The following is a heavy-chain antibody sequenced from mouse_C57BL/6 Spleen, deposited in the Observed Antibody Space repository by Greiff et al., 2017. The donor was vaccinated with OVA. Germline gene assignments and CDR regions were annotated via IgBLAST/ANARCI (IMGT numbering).Heavy chain of an antibody. J-gene: IGHJ4*01. D-gene: IGHD2-1*01. CDR3: ARRHLPRNAMDY. Sequence: VQLQQPGAELVRPGTSVKLSCKASGYTFTSYWMHWVKQRPGQGLEWIGVIDPSDSYTNYNQKFKGKATLTVDTSSSTAYMQLSSLTSEDSAVYYCARRHLPRNAMDYWGQGTSVTVSS. CDR2: IDPSDSYT. CDR1: GYTFTSYW. V-gene: IGHV1-59*01.